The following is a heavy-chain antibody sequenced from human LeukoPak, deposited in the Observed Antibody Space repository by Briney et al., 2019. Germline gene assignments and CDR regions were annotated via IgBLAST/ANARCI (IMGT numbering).Heavy chain of an antibody. J-gene: IGHJ6*03. Sequence: PSQTLSLTCTVSGGSISSGSYYRSWIRQPAGKGLEWIGRIYTSGSTNYNPSLKSRVTISVDTSKNQFSLKLSSVTAADTAVYYCARAGYCSSTSCYWYYYYYMDVWGKGTTVTVSS. V-gene: IGHV4-61*02. CDR3: ARAGYCSSTSCYWYYYYYMDV. CDR1: GGSISSGSYY. CDR2: IYTSGST. D-gene: IGHD2-2*01.